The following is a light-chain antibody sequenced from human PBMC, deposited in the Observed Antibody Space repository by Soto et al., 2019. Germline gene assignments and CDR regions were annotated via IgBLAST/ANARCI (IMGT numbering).Light chain of an antibody. Sequence: SALTQPASVSVSPGQSITISCTGTSSDVGGYNYVSWYQQEPGKAPKLMICDVSNRPSGVSNRFSGSKSGNTASLTISGLQAEDEADYYCSSYTSGTTFVFGTGTKVTVL. CDR2: DVS. CDR3: SSYTSGTTFV. CDR1: SSDVGGYNY. J-gene: IGLJ1*01. V-gene: IGLV2-14*01.